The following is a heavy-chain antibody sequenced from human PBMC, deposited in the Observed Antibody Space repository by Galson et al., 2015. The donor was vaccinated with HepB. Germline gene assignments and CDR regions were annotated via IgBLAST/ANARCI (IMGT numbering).Heavy chain of an antibody. CDR1: GFTFSSYA. CDR2: ISSSSSSTI. J-gene: IGHJ6*02. Sequence: SLRLSCAASGFTFSSYAMHWVRQAPGKGLEWVSYISSSSSSTIYYADSVKGRFTISRDNAKNSLYLQMNSLRDEDTAVYYCARDLYYYDSSGYYPTNYYYGMDVWGQGTTVTVSS. V-gene: IGHV3-48*02. CDR3: ARDLYYYDSSGYYPTNYYYGMDV. D-gene: IGHD3-22*01.